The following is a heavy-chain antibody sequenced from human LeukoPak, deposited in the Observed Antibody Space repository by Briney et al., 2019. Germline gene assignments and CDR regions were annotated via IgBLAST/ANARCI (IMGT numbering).Heavy chain of an antibody. V-gene: IGHV3-66*01. D-gene: IGHD6-19*01. CDR2: IYSGGST. J-gene: IGHJ3*02. CDR1: GFTFSNYW. CDR3: ARETVAGNAFDI. Sequence: GGSLRLSCAASGFTFSNYWMSWVRQAPGKGLEWVSVIYSGGSTYYADSVKGRFTISRDNSKNTLYLQMNSLRAEDTAVYYCARETVAGNAFDIWGQGTMVTVSS.